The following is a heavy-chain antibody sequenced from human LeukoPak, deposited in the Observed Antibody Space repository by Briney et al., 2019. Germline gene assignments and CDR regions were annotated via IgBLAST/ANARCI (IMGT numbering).Heavy chain of an antibody. D-gene: IGHD3-3*01. CDR2: ISAYNGNT. CDR1: GYTFTSYG. J-gene: IGHJ6*02. V-gene: IGHV1-18*01. CDR3: ARVPNFWSGYYTAYYYYGMDV. Sequence: GASVKVSCKASGYTFTSYGISWVRQAPGQGLEWMGWISAYNGNTNYAQKLQGRVTMTTDTSTSTAYTELRSLRSDDTAVYYCARVPNFWSGYYTAYYYYGMDVWGQGTTVTVSS.